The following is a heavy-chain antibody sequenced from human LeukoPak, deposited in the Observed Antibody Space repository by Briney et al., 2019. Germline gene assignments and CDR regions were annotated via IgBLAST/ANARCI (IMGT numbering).Heavy chain of an antibody. J-gene: IGHJ6*02. CDR2: IIPILGIA. CDR3: AREPGIAVAGTQDYYYYGMDV. Sequence: GASVKVSCKASGGTFSSYAISWVRQAPGQGLEWVGRIIPILGIANYAQKFQGRVTITADKSTSTAYVELSSLRSEDTAVYYCAREPGIAVAGTQDYYYYGMDVWGQGTTVTVSS. D-gene: IGHD6-19*01. CDR1: GGTFSSYA. V-gene: IGHV1-69*04.